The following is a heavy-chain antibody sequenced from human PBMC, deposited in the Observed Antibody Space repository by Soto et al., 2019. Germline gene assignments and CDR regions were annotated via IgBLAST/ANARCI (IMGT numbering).Heavy chain of an antibody. J-gene: IGHJ4*02. CDR2: ISSSSSYI. CDR1: GFTFSSYS. V-gene: IGHV3-21*01. Sequence: GGSLRLSCAASGFTFSSYSMNWVRQAPGKGLEWVSSISSSSSYIYYADSVKGRFTISRDNAKNSLYLQMNSLRVEDTAVYYCARDALEKLERPIDYWGQGTLVTVSS. D-gene: IGHD1-1*01. CDR3: ARDALEKLERPIDY.